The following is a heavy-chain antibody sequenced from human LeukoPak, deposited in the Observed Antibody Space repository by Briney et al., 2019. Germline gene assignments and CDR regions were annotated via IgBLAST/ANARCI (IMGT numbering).Heavy chain of an antibody. V-gene: IGHV1-69*06. CDR2: IFPIFGTI. CDR1: GGTFNSLA. Sequence: SVKVSCKSSGGTFNSLAINWVRQAPGQGLEWMGGIFPIFGTITYAQNFQGRVTITADKSTSTAYMELSSLTSEDTAIYYCARDAYSHWFVPWGQGTLVTVSS. D-gene: IGHD2-15*01. CDR3: ARDAYSHWFVP. J-gene: IGHJ5*02.